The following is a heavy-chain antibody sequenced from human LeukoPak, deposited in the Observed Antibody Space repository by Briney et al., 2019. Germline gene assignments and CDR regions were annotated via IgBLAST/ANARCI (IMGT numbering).Heavy chain of an antibody. CDR3: ATLHSGYSSGWYVHSPVEIDY. CDR2: INPNSGGT. J-gene: IGHJ4*02. Sequence: GASVKVSCKASGYTFTGYYMHWVRQAPGQGLEWMGWINPNSGGTNYAQKFQGRVTMTRDTSISTAYMELSRLRSDDTAVYYCATLHSGYSSGWYVHSPVEIDYWGQGTLVTVSS. CDR1: GYTFTGYY. D-gene: IGHD6-19*01. V-gene: IGHV1-2*02.